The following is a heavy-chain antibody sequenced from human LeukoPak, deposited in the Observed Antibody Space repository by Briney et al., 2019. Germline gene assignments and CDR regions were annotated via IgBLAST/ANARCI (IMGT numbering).Heavy chain of an antibody. CDR2: ISSSSSYI. Sequence: GGSLRLSCAASGFTFSSYSMNWVRQAPGKGLEWVSSISSSSSYIYYADSVKGRFTISRDNAKNSLYLQMNSLRAEDTAVYYCARDLVELGYSYGRCDYWGQGTLVTVSS. D-gene: IGHD5-18*01. J-gene: IGHJ4*02. CDR1: GFTFSSYS. V-gene: IGHV3-21*01. CDR3: ARDLVELGYSYGRCDY.